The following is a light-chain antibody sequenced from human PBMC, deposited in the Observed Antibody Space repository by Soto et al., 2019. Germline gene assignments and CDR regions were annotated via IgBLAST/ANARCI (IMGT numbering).Light chain of an antibody. Sequence: EIVMTQSPATLSVSPGERATLSCRASQSVSSNLAWYQQKPGQAPRLLIYGASTRATGIPARFSGSGSVTEFTLTISSLQSEDFAVYYCQQYNNWPPGFGQGTKVEIK. J-gene: IGKJ1*01. CDR1: QSVSSN. V-gene: IGKV3-15*01. CDR2: GAS. CDR3: QQYNNWPPG.